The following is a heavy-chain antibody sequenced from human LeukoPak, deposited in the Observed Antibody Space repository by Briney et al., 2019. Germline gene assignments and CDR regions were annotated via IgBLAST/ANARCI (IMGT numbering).Heavy chain of an antibody. CDR3: AKDTAGGYSYGYVDY. CDR1: GFRFSSYA. CDR2: ISWNSGSI. Sequence: PGGSLRLACAASGFRFSSYAMSWVRQAPGKGLEWVSGISWNSGSIGYADSVKGRFTISRDNAKNSLYLQMNSLRAEDTALYYCAKDTAGGYSYGYVDYWGQGTLVTVSS. J-gene: IGHJ4*02. D-gene: IGHD5-18*01. V-gene: IGHV3-9*01.